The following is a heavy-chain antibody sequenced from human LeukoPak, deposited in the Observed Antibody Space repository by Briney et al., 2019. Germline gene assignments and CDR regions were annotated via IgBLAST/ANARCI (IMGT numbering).Heavy chain of an antibody. Sequence: GGSLRLSCAASGFTVSSNYMSWVRQAPGKGLEWVSVIYSGGSTYYADSVKGRFTISRDNSKNTLYLQMSSLRAEDTAVYYCARWVSDYGMDVWGQGTTVTVSS. CDR1: GFTVSSNY. CDR2: IYSGGST. CDR3: ARWVSDYGMDV. V-gene: IGHV3-53*01. D-gene: IGHD2-8*01. J-gene: IGHJ6*02.